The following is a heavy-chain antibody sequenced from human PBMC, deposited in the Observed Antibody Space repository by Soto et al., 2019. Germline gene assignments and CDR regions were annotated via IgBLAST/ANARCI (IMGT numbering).Heavy chain of an antibody. J-gene: IGHJ6*03. D-gene: IGHD2-15*01. CDR1: GFSLNTSAVG. V-gene: IGHV2-5*02. CDR2: VYWEDDK. Sequence: QITLKESGPTLVKPTQTLTLTYTFSGFSLNTSAVGVGWIRQPPGKALEWLALVYWEDDKLYSPSLKSRLTLNKDTSKNKVVLTMTNMDPVDTAIYVCSHVLGYCSSVTCYHSVDYMDVWGKGTTVTVSS. CDR3: SHVLGYCSSVTCYHSVDYMDV.